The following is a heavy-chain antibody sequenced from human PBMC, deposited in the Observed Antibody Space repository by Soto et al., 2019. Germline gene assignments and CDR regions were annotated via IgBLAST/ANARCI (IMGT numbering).Heavy chain of an antibody. V-gene: IGHV1-3*01. CDR1: GYTFTSSA. D-gene: IGHD6-13*01. CDR3: SRNNVPEGSTWPDY. CDR2: SNAGNGNT. J-gene: IGHJ4*02. Sequence: VASVKVSCTASGYTFTSSAMHCVRQAAGQRLERMGGSNAGNGNTKYSQKFQGRDTITRDTSASIAYMELSSMGAEDTAVYCCSRNNVPEGSTWPDYWGQGTLVTVSS.